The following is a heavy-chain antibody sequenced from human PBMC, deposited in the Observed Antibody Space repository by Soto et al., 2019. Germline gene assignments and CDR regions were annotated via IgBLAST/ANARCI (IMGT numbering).Heavy chain of an antibody. CDR3: ARDYPYGGNFDY. V-gene: IGHV6-1*01. CDR1: GDSVSSNSAA. J-gene: IGHJ4*02. Sequence: PSQTLSLSCAVSGDSVSSNSAAWNWIRPSASRGLEWLGRTYYRSKWYNDYAVSVKSRITINPDTSKNQFSLQLNSVPPEDTAVYYCARDYPYGGNFDYWGQGTQVTVSS. CDR2: TYYRSKWYN. D-gene: IGHD2-15*01.